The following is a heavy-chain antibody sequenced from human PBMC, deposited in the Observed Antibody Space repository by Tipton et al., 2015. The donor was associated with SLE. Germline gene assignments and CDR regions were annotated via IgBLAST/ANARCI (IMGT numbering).Heavy chain of an antibody. J-gene: IGHJ3*02. V-gene: IGHV3-21*03. CDR1: GFTFSTYI. CDR2: ISSCSSYI. Sequence: LSLTCAASGFTFSTYIMNWVRQAPGKGLEWVPSISSCSSYIYYADSVKGRFTISRDNAKNSLYLQMNSLRAEDTAVYYCASRAESAAFHIWGQGTMVTVPS. D-gene: IGHD2/OR15-2a*01. CDR3: ASRAESAAFHI.